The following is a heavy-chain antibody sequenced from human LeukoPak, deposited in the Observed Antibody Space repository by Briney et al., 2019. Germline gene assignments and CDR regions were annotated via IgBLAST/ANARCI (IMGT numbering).Heavy chain of an antibody. D-gene: IGHD5-12*01. CDR2: IYYSGST. V-gene: IGHV4-59*01. Sequence: SETLSLTCTVSGGSISSYYWSWIRQPPGKGLEWMGYIYYSGSTNYNPSLKSRFTISVDTSKNQFSLKLSSVTAADTAVYYCARSRGGYDLYYFDYWGQGTLVTVSS. J-gene: IGHJ4*02. CDR3: ARSRGGYDLYYFDY. CDR1: GGSISSYY.